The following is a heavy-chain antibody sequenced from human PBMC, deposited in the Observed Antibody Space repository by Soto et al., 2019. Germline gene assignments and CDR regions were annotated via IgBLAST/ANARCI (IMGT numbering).Heavy chain of an antibody. CDR3: ATSFVDTAMVFDY. D-gene: IGHD5-18*01. V-gene: IGHV1-24*01. CDR2: FDPEDGET. Sequence: ASVKVSCKAYGYTLTELFMHWVRQAPRKGLEWMGGFDPEDGETIYSQKSQGRVPMTEDTSTDTAYRELSSLRSEETAVYYCATSFVDTAMVFDYWGQGTLVTVSS. J-gene: IGHJ4*02. CDR1: GYTLTELF.